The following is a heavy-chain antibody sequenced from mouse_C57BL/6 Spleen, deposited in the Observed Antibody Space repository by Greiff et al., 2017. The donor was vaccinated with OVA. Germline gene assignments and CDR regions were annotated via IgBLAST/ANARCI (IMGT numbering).Heavy chain of an antibody. Sequence: QVQLQQPGAELVKPGASVKLSCKASGYTFTSYWMHWVKQRPGRGLEWIGRIDPNSGGTKYNEKFKSKATLTVDKPSSTAYMQLSSLTSEDSAVYYCARSEITTVVATDFDDWGQGTTRTVSS. CDR1: GYTFTSYW. D-gene: IGHD1-1*01. CDR2: IDPNSGGT. V-gene: IGHV1-72*01. J-gene: IGHJ2*01. CDR3: ARSEITTVVATDFDD.